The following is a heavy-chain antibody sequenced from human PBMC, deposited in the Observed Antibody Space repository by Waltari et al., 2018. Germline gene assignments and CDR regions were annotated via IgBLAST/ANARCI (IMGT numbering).Heavy chain of an antibody. CDR2: IYHSGST. J-gene: IGHJ4*02. V-gene: IGHV4-38-2*02. Sequence: QVQLQESGPGLVKPSETLSLTCTVSGYSISSGYYWGWLRQPTGKGLEWIGSIYHSGSTYYNPSLKSRVTISVDTSKNQCSLKLSSVTAADTAVYYCARADHGGYDWYYFDYWGQGTLVTVSS. CDR1: GYSISSGYY. CDR3: ARADHGGYDWYYFDY. D-gene: IGHD5-12*01.